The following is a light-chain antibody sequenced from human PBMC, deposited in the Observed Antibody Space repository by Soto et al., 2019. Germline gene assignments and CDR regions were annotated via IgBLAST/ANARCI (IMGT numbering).Light chain of an antibody. J-gene: IGLJ1*01. CDR3: SSYTSSSLPYV. CDR1: SSDVGGYNY. V-gene: IGLV2-14*01. CDR2: DVS. Sequence: QSALTQPSCVSGSPGQSITISCTGTSSDVGGYNYVSWYQQHPGKAPKLMIYDVSNRPSGVSNRFSGSKSGNTASLTISGLQAEDEADYYCSSYTSSSLPYVFGTGTKVTVL.